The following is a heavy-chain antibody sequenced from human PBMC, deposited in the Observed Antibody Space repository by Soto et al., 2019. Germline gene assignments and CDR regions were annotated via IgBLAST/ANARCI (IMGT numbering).Heavy chain of an antibody. V-gene: IGHV3-21*01. CDR2: ISSSSSYI. J-gene: IGHJ4*02. Sequence: EVQLVESGGGLVKPGGSLRLSCAASGFTFSSYSMNWVRQAPGKGLEWVSSISSSSSYIYYADSVKGRFTISRDNAKNSLYLQMNSLRAEDTAVYYCARDSPDYGPDFDYWGQGTLVTVSS. CDR3: ARDSPDYGPDFDY. D-gene: IGHD3-10*01. CDR1: GFTFSSYS.